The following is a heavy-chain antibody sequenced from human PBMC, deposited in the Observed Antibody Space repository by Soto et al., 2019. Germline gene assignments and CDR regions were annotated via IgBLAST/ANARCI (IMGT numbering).Heavy chain of an antibody. D-gene: IGHD2-15*01. J-gene: IGHJ4*02. CDR2: INHSGNT. V-gene: IGHV4-34*01. CDR1: GGSFSGYY. CDR3: ASSSAYPYCYSDY. Sequence: SETLSLTCAVYGGSFSGYYWSWIRQPPGKGLEWIGEINHSGNTNYNPSLKSRVTISVDTSKNQFSLKLSSVTAADTAVYYCASSSAYPYCYSDYWGQGILVSVSS.